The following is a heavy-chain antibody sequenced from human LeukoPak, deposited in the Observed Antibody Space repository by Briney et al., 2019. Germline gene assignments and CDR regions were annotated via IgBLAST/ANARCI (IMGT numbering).Heavy chain of an antibody. D-gene: IGHD6-19*01. J-gene: IGHJ3*02. Sequence: GGSLRLSCAASGFTFTTYWMNWVRQAPGKGLEWVANVKQDGSDKYYVDSVKGRFTISRDNAKNTLYLQMNSLRAEDTAVYYCARMPGIAVAATRSLDIWGQGTMVTVSS. CDR2: VKQDGSDK. CDR3: ARMPGIAVAATRSLDI. V-gene: IGHV3-7*01. CDR1: GFTFTTYW.